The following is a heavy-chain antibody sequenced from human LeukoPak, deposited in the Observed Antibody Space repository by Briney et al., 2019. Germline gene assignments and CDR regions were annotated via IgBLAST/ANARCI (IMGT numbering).Heavy chain of an antibody. CDR3: ASAGGGYYGSGSYNY. CDR2: IYYSGST. D-gene: IGHD3-10*01. J-gene: IGHJ4*02. CDR1: GGSISSSSYY. Sequence: SETLSLTCTVSGGSISSSSYYWGWIRQPPGKGLEWIGRIYYSGSTYYNPSLKSRVTISVDTSKNQFSLKLSSVTAADTAVYYCASAGGGYYGSGSYNYWGQGTLVTVSS. V-gene: IGHV4-39*01.